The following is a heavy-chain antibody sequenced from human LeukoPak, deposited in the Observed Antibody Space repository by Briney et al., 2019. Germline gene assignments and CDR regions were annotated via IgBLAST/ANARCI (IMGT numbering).Heavy chain of an antibody. J-gene: IGHJ6*03. D-gene: IGHD1-26*01. Sequence: GSLRLSCAASGFTFSSYWMSWVRQAPGKGLEWVANIKQDGSEKYYVDSVKGRFTISRDNAKNSLYLQMNSLRAEDTAVYYCARETRSGSYFYYYYYMDVWGKGTTVTISS. CDR1: GFTFSSYW. CDR2: IKQDGSEK. V-gene: IGHV3-7*01. CDR3: ARETRSGSYFYYYYYMDV.